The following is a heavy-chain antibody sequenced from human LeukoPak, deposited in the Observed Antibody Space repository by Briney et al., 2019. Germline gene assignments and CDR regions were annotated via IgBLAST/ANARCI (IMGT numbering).Heavy chain of an antibody. Sequence: SETLSLTCAVYGGSFSGYYWSWIRQPPGKGLEWMGEINHNGSTHYNPSLKTRVTISVDTSKNQFSLKLSSVTAADTAVYYCATTSGWPVDAFDIWGQGTMVTVSS. D-gene: IGHD6-19*01. CDR1: GGSFSGYY. CDR3: ATTSGWPVDAFDI. J-gene: IGHJ3*02. V-gene: IGHV4-34*01. CDR2: INHNGST.